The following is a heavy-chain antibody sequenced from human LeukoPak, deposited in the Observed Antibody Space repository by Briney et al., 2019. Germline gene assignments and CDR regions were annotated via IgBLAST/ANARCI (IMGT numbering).Heavy chain of an antibody. V-gene: IGHV3-30*03. J-gene: IGHJ4*02. CDR2: ISYDGSNK. CDR3: ARDGPSSSPGWFDY. Sequence: PGGSLRLSCAASGFTFSSYGMHWVRQAPGKGLEWVAVISYDGSNKYYADSVKGRFTISRDNFKNTLYLQMNSLRAEDTAVYYCARDGPSSSPGWFDYWGQGTLITVSS. D-gene: IGHD6-13*01. CDR1: GFTFSSYG.